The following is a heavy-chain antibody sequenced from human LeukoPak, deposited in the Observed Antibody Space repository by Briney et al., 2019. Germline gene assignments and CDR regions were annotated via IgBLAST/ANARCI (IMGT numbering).Heavy chain of an antibody. D-gene: IGHD5-12*01. CDR1: GFTFSGYG. J-gene: IGHJ4*02. CDR3: ARSGGRYSGYDYFDY. Sequence: GGSLRLSCAASGFTFSGYGMSWVRPAPGKGLEWVSIISDNGGGTYYADSVKGRFTISRDNSKNTLYLQMNSLRAEDTAVYHCARSGGRYSGYDYFDYWGQGTLVTVSS. CDR2: ISDNGGGT. V-gene: IGHV3-23*01.